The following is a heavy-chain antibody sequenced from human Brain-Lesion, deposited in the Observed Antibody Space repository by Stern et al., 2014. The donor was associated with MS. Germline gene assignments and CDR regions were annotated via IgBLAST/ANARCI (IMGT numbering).Heavy chain of an antibody. D-gene: IGHD6-13*01. Sequence: QVQLQESGPGLVKPSGTLSLTCAVSGGSISSSNWWSWVRQSPGKGLEWIGESDHSGSTIYNPSLKRRVTVSVDKSKNRFSLTLGSLPAADTAVYFCARFPASRPHVFDSWGQGTLVTVSS. CDR3: ARFPASRPHVFDS. V-gene: IGHV4-4*02. J-gene: IGHJ4*02. CDR1: GGSISSSNW. CDR2: SDHSGST.